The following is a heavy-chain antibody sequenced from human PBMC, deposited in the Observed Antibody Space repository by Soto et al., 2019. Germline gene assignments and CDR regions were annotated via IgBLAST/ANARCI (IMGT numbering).Heavy chain of an antibody. Sequence: VGSLRLSCGASGFTVSSNYMSWVRQAPGKGLEWVSVIYSGGSTYYADSVKGRFTISRDNAKNSLSLQMNSLRADDTAVYYCARVFCRGDCYSPLDYWGQGTLVTVSS. J-gene: IGHJ4*02. CDR1: GFTVSSNY. V-gene: IGHV3-53*01. D-gene: IGHD2-21*02. CDR3: ARVFCRGDCYSPLDY. CDR2: IYSGGST.